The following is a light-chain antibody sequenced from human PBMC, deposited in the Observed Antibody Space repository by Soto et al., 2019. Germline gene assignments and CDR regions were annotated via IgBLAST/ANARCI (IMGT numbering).Light chain of an antibody. CDR2: AAS. Sequence: DIKMTQSPSSVSASVGDRVTITCRASQDISTWVAWYQQKPGKAPKLLISAASTLQSGVPRRFSGSGSWTDFNLIISSLQPEDFATYFCQQGDSFPFTFGGGTKVDIK. CDR3: QQGDSFPFT. V-gene: IGKV1-12*01. CDR1: QDISTW. J-gene: IGKJ4*01.